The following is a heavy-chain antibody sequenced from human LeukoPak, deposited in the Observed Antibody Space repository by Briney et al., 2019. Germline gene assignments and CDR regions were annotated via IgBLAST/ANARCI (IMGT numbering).Heavy chain of an antibody. CDR3: AGGYSYGEYYYYYMDV. CDR2: ISYDGSNK. V-gene: IGHV3-30*03. Sequence: GGSLRLSCAASGFTFSSYSMNWVRQAPGKGLEWVAVISYDGSNKYYADSVKGRFTISRDNSKNTLYLQMNSLRAEDTAVYYCAGGYSYGEYYYYYMDVWGKGTTVTVSS. D-gene: IGHD5-18*01. J-gene: IGHJ6*03. CDR1: GFTFSSYS.